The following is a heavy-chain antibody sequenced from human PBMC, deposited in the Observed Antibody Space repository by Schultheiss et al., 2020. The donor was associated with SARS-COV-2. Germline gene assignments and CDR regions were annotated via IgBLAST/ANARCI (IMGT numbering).Heavy chain of an antibody. CDR1: GFTFSTYA. D-gene: IGHD4-11*01. CDR3: ARVSYSNYAVSFDY. Sequence: GGSLRLSCAASGFTFSTYAIYWVRQAPGTGLEWVSYISSSGSTIYQADSVKGRFTISRDNARNSLHLQTNSLRAEDTALYYCARVSYSNYAVSFDYWGQGTLVTVSS. CDR2: ISSSGSTI. V-gene: IGHV3-48*03. J-gene: IGHJ4*02.